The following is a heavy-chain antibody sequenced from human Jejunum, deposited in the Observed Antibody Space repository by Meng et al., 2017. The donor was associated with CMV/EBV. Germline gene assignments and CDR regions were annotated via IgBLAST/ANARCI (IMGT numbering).Heavy chain of an antibody. CDR3: AKVVRFPRGGSYTYYYGMDV. Sequence: YAMSWVRQAPGKGLEWLSVIYSGGSVTYYADSVKGRFTISRDNSKDTVYLQMNSLRAEDTAVYYCAKVVRFPRGGSYTYYYGMDVWGQGTAVTVSS. V-gene: IGHV3-23*03. CDR2: IYSGGSVT. D-gene: IGHD3-10*01. CDR1: YA. J-gene: IGHJ6*01.